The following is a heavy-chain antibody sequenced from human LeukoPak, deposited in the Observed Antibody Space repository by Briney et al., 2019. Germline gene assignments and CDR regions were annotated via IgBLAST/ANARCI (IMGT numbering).Heavy chain of an antibody. CDR1: GYSISSGYY. V-gene: IGHV4-38-2*01. J-gene: IGHJ4*02. Sequence: QTSETLSLTCAVSGYSISSGYYWGWIRQPPGKGLEWIGSIYHSGSTYYNPSLKSRVTISVDTSKNQFSLKLSSVTAADTAVYYCARVSYSGPIDYWGQGTLVTVSS. D-gene: IGHD1-26*01. CDR3: ARVSYSGPIDY. CDR2: IYHSGST.